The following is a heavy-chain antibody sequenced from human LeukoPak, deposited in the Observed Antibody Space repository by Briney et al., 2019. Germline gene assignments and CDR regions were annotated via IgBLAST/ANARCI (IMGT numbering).Heavy chain of an antibody. CDR3: AADDSYCSGGSCYFRTFDI. CDR1: GFTFTSPA. V-gene: IGHV1-58*02. J-gene: IGHJ3*02. D-gene: IGHD2-15*01. Sequence: GTSVKVSCKASGFTFTSPAMQWVRRARGQRLEWIGWIVVGSGNTNYAQKFQERVTITRDMSTSTAYMELSSLSSEDTAVYYCAADDSYCSGGSCYFRTFDIWGQGTMVTVSS. CDR2: IVVGSGNT.